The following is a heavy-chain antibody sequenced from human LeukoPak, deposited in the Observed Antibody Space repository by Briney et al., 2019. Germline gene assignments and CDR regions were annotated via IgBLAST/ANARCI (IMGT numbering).Heavy chain of an antibody. D-gene: IGHD3-10*01. Sequence: SETLSLTCTVSGGSISSGGYYWSWIRQHPGKGLEWIGYIYYSGSTYYNPSLKSRVTISVDTSKNQFSLKLSSVTAADTAVYYCARGMVRGVSHFDYWGQGTLVTVSS. CDR1: GGSISSGGYY. V-gene: IGHV4-31*03. CDR2: IYYSGST. J-gene: IGHJ4*02. CDR3: ARGMVRGVSHFDY.